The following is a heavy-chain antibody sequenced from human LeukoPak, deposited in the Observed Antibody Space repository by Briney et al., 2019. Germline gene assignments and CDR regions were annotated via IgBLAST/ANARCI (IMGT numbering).Heavy chain of an antibody. J-gene: IGHJ4*02. V-gene: IGHV4-59*01. D-gene: IGHD1-26*01. CDR2: IYYSGST. CDR1: GGSISSYY. Sequence: SETLSLTCTVSGGSISSYYWSWIRQPPGKGLEWIGYIYYSGSTNYNPSLKSRVTISVDTSKNQFSLKLSSVTAADTAVYYCARVENEWELPSRFDYWGQGTLVIVSS. CDR3: ARVENEWELPSRFDY.